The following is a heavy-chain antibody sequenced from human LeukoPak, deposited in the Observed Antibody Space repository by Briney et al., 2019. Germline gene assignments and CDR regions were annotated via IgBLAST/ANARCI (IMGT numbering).Heavy chain of an antibody. CDR1: GFSFITYN. V-gene: IGHV3-48*04. Sequence: GESLRLSCVASGFSFITYNMNWVRQAPGKGLGWVSYITSSSGTRYYADSVRGRFTISRDNAKNSLYLQMNSLRAEDTAVYYCAREFGRSYGMDVWGQGTTVIVSS. CDR3: AREFGRSYGMDV. D-gene: IGHD3-10*01. J-gene: IGHJ6*02. CDR2: ITSSSGTR.